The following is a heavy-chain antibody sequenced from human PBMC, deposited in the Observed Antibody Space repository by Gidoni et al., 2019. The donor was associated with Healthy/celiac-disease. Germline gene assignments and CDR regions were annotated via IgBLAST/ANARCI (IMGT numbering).Heavy chain of an antibody. D-gene: IGHD4-17*01. CDR3: AKEDYGGNSRGTYYYYGMDV. J-gene: IGHJ6*02. CDR1: GFTFDDYT. CDR2: ISWDGGST. V-gene: IGHV3-43*01. Sequence: EVQLVESGGVVVQPGGSLRLSCAASGFTFDDYTMHWVRQAPGKGLEWVSLISWDGGSTYYADSVKGRFTISRDNSKNSLYLQMNSLRTEDTALYYCAKEDYGGNSRGTYYYYGMDVWGQGTTVTVSS.